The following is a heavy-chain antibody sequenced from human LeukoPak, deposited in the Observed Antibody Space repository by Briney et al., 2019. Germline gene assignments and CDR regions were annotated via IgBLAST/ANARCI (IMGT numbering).Heavy chain of an antibody. D-gene: IGHD5-18*01. CDR1: GFSLSTSGLA. V-gene: IGHV2-5*02. CDR3: AHRRTRYGYDY. CDR2: IYWDDDQ. Sequence: SGPTLVNPPQPLTLTCTFSGFSLSTSGLAVGWFRQPPGKALEWLALIYWDDDQRYSPSLKSRLTITKDTSKNQVVLTMTNMDPVDTATYYCAHRRTRYGYDYWGQGTLVTVSS. J-gene: IGHJ4*02.